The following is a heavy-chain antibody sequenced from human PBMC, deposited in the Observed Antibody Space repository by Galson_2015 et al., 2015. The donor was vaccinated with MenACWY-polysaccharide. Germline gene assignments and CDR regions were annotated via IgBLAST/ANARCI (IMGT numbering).Heavy chain of an antibody. J-gene: IGHJ6*02. CDR2: ISAGNGNT. Sequence: SVKVSCKASGYTFTSYAMHWVRQAPGQRLEWMGWISAGNGNTNYSQKFQGRVTITRDTSASTAYMELSSLRSEDTAVYYCARDPPMVLVVSWYYGMDVWGQGTTVTVSS. CDR3: ARDPPMVLVVSWYYGMDV. D-gene: IGHD3-10*01. V-gene: IGHV1-3*01. CDR1: GYTFTSYA.